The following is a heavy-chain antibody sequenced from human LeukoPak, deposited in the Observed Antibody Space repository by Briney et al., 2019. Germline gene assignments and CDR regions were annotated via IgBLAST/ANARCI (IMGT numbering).Heavy chain of an antibody. CDR2: INPNSGGT. V-gene: IGHV1-2*02. CDR1: GYTFTGYY. D-gene: IGHD2-2*01. J-gene: IGHJ3*02. Sequence: WASVKVSFKASGYTFTGYYMHWVRQAPGQGLEWMGWINPNSGGTNYAQKFQGRVTMTRDTSISTAYMELSRLRSDDTAVYYCARERDLLYQLLSRAFDIWGQGTMVTVSS. CDR3: ARERDLLYQLLSRAFDI.